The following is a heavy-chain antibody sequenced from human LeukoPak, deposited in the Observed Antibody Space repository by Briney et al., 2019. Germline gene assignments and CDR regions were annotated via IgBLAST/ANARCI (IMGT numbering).Heavy chain of an antibody. CDR2: IYYSESS. CDR1: GGSISSGGYY. V-gene: IGHV4-31*03. D-gene: IGHD1-26*01. CDR3: ARGYSATPYNWFDP. J-gene: IGHJ5*02. Sequence: PSETLPLTCTVSGGSISSGGYYWSWIRQHPGKGLEWIGYIYYSESSYYNPSLKSRVTISVDTSKNQFSLRLSSVTAADTAVYYCARGYSATPYNWFDPWGQGTLVTVSS.